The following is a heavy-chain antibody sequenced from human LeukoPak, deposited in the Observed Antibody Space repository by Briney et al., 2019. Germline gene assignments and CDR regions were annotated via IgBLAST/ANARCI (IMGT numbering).Heavy chain of an antibody. Sequence: KSSQTLSLTCTVSGGSISSGGYYWSWIRQHPGRGLEWIGYIYYSGSTYYNPSLKSRVTISVDTSKNQFSLKLSSVTAADTAVYYCARDHGSGSLDYWGQGTLVTVSS. J-gene: IGHJ4*02. V-gene: IGHV4-31*03. CDR2: IYYSGST. CDR3: ARDHGSGSLDY. D-gene: IGHD3-10*01. CDR1: GGSISSGGYY.